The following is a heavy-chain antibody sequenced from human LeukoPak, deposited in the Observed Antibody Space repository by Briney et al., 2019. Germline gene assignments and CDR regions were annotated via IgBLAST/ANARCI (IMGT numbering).Heavy chain of an antibody. CDR2: INHSGTT. CDR3: ARGPSHGGKYRGFFDY. D-gene: IGHD4-23*01. V-gene: IGHV4-34*01. CDR1: GESFSGFY. Sequence: SETLPLTCAVYGESFSGFYWSWIRRPPGKGLEWIGEINHSGTTNCSPSLKSRVIISTDTSKNQFSVRLMSVTASDTAVYYCARGPSHGGKYRGFFDYWGQGTLVAVSS. J-gene: IGHJ4*02.